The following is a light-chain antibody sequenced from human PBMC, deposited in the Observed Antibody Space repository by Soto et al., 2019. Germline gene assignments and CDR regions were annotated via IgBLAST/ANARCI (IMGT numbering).Light chain of an antibody. CDR1: QSISIY. J-gene: IGKJ4*01. CDR2: AAS. Sequence: DIQMTQSPSSLSASVGDRVTITCRASQSISIYLNWYQQKPGEAPNLLIYAASSLQSGVPSRFSGSGYGTDFTLTISSLQPEDFATYHCQQSYSSSLTFGGGTKVEIK. V-gene: IGKV1-39*01. CDR3: QQSYSSSLT.